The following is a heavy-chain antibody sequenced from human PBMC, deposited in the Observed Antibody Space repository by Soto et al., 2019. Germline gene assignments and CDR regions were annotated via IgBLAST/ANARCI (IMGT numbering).Heavy chain of an antibody. CDR3: ARLRSALIWGSYRPYYVDY. CDR1: GCSSSSSY. V-gene: IGHV4-59*12. Sequence: SETLSLTCTFSGCSSSSSYWSLIRQPPEKGLEWIGHIHYSGDTNYNPSLKSRVTISVDTSKNQFSLKLSSVTAADTAVYYCARLRSALIWGSYRPYYVDYWGQGTLVTVSS. J-gene: IGHJ4*02. D-gene: IGHD3-16*02. CDR2: IHYSGDT.